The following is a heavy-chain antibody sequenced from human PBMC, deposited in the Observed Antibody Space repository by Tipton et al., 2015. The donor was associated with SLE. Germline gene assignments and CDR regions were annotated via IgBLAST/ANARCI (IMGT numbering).Heavy chain of an antibody. CDR3: ARHEDRGYSYGSSFDY. V-gene: IGHV4-61*02. J-gene: IGHJ4*02. D-gene: IGHD5-18*01. CDR2: IYTSGST. Sequence: LRLSCTVSGGSISSGSYYWSWIRQPAGKGLEWIGRIYTSGSTNYNPSLKSRVTISVDTSKNQFSLKLSSVTAADTAVYYCARHEDRGYSYGSSFDYWGQGTLVTVSS. CDR1: GGSISSGSYY.